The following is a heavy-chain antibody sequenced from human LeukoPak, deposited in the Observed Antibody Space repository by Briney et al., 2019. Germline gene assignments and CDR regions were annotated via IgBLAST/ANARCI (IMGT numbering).Heavy chain of an antibody. D-gene: IGHD6-19*01. CDR1: GFTFSSYW. V-gene: IGHV3-7*01. J-gene: IGHJ3*02. CDR3: AREGNSSGWYLGAFDI. Sequence: PGGSLRLSCAASGFTFSSYWMSWVRQAPGKGREWVATIKQDGSENHYVDSVKGRFTTSRDNAKSSLYLQMNSLRAEDTALYYCAREGNSSGWYLGAFDIWGQGTMVTVSS. CDR2: IKQDGSEN.